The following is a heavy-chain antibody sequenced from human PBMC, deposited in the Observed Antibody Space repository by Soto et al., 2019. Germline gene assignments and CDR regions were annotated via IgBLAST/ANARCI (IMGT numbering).Heavy chain of an antibody. CDR3: ARARGRYYDSRILDY. J-gene: IGHJ4*02. CDR2: INPNSGGT. V-gene: IGHV1-2*02. D-gene: IGHD3-22*01. Sequence: ASVKVSCKASGYTFTGYYMHWVRQAPGQGLEWMGWINPNSGGTNYAQKFQGRVTMTRDTSISTAYMELSRLRSDDTAVYYCARARGRYYDSRILDYWGQGTLVTVSS. CDR1: GYTFTGYY.